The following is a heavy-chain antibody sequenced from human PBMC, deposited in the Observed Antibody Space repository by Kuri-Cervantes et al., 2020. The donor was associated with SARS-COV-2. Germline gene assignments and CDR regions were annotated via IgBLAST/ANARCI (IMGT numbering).Heavy chain of an antibody. J-gene: IGHJ3*02. Sequence: GSLRLSCAVYGGSFSGYYWSWIRQPPGKGLEWIGEINHSGSTNYNPSLKSRVTISVDTSKNQFSLKLSSVTAADTAVYYCARVRITMIVVADAFDIWGQGTMVTVSS. CDR2: INHSGST. CDR1: GGSFSGYY. D-gene: IGHD3-22*01. CDR3: ARVRITMIVVADAFDI. V-gene: IGHV4-34*01.